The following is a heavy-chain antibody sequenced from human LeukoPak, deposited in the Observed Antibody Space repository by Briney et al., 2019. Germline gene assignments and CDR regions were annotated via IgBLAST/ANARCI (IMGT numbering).Heavy chain of an antibody. CDR3: ARGLHNSGSHTGTDY. CDR2: IYYSGIT. CDR1: GGSISIYY. Sequence: PSAILSLTCTVSGGSISIYYWTWIRQAPGQGLEWIRYIYYSGITTYNPSLKSRVTISVDTSKNQFSLKLSSVTAADTAVYYCARGLHNSGSHTGTDYWGQGSLVTVSS. D-gene: IGHD1-26*01. V-gene: IGHV4-59*01. J-gene: IGHJ4*02.